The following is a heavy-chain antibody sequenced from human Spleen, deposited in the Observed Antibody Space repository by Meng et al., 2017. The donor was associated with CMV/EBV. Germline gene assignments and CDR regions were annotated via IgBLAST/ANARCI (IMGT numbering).Heavy chain of an antibody. CDR2: LYYTGST. V-gene: IGHV4-39*07. D-gene: IGHD6-19*01. Sequence: GPISSRSYYWGWIRQPPGKGLEWIGSLYYTGSTSYNPSLKSRLTISVDTAKNQFSLKLRSVTAADTAVYYCARARAVAGTFALFDYWGQGTLVTVSS. J-gene: IGHJ4*02. CDR1: GPISSRSYY. CDR3: ARARAVAGTFALFDY.